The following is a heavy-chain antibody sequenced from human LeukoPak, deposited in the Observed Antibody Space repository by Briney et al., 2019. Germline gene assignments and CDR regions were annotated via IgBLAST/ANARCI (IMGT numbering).Heavy chain of an antibody. CDR2: ISYDGGNK. D-gene: IGHD5-18*01. J-gene: IGHJ4*02. CDR3: AKDIGVQLWVFDY. CDR1: GFTFSSYG. Sequence: GRSLRLSCAASGFTFSSYGMHWVRQAPGKGLEWVAVISYDGGNKYYADSVKGRFTISRDNSKNTLYLQMNSLRAEDTAVYYCAKDIGVQLWVFDYWGQGTLVTVSS. V-gene: IGHV3-30*18.